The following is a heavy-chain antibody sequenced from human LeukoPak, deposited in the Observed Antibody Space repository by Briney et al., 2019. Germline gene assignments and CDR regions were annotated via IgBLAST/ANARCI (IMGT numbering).Heavy chain of an antibody. CDR1: GCTFSSYW. CDR2: INSDGSST. D-gene: IGHD6-19*01. Sequence: TGGSLRLSCAASGCTFSSYWMRWVRQAPGKGLVWVSRINSDGSSTSYADSVKGRFTISRDNAKNTLYLQMNSLRAEDTAVYYCARGNSGWHSDYWGQGTLVTVSS. V-gene: IGHV3-74*01. J-gene: IGHJ4*02. CDR3: ARGNSGWHSDY.